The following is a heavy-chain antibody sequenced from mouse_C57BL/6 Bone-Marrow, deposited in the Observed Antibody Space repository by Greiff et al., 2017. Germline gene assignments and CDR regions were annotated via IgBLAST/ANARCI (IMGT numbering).Heavy chain of an antibody. Sequence: VQLQQSDAELVKPGASVKISCTVSGYTFTDHTIHWMKQRPEQGLAWIGYIYPRDGSTKYNEQFKGKGTLTADKSYSTAYMQLNSLTSEDSAVYFCAKFATVCYFDCWGQGTTLTVSS. CDR1: GYTFTDHT. CDR3: AKFATVCYFDC. V-gene: IGHV1-78*01. CDR2: IYPRDGST. J-gene: IGHJ2*01. D-gene: IGHD1-1*01.